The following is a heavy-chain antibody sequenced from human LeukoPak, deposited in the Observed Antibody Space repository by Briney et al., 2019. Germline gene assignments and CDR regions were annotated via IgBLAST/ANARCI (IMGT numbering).Heavy chain of an antibody. CDR1: GFTFSNDW. CDR3: ASMKGSGPYSSFDF. CDR2: IKQDGSEK. D-gene: IGHD3-10*01. Sequence: GGSLRLSCAASGFTFSNDWMSWVRQAPGKGLEWVANIKQDGSEKYYIDSVKGRFTISRDNAKNSLYLQMNSLRVEEAAVYYCASMKGSGPYSSFDFWGQGTLVTVSS. V-gene: IGHV3-7*01. J-gene: IGHJ4*02.